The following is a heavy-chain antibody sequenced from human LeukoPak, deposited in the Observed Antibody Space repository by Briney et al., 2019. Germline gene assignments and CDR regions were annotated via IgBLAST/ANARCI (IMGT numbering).Heavy chain of an antibody. D-gene: IGHD2-2*01. CDR3: ARVPATDYWFDP. J-gene: IGHJ5*01. Sequence: PSETLSLTCTVSGGSISSGSYYWSWIRQPPGKGLEWIGYIYYSGRAYYNPSLKSRVTISVDTSKNQFSLKLSSETAADTAVYYCARVPATDYWFDPWGQGTLVTVSS. CDR1: GGSISSGSYY. V-gene: IGHV4-30-4*01. CDR2: IYYSGRA.